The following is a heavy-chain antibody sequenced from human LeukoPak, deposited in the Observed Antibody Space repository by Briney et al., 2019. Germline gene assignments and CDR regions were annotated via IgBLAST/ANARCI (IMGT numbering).Heavy chain of an antibody. CDR3: ARRAGGYSHPYDY. CDR2: ISGSGGNT. D-gene: IGHD4-23*01. Sequence: GGSLRLSCAASGFNFRSYGMSWVRQAPGKGLEWVSVISGSGGNTDYADSVKGRFTISRDNSKNTLYLQMNSLRAEDTAVYYCARRAGGYSHPYDYWGQGILVTVSS. J-gene: IGHJ4*02. V-gene: IGHV3-23*01. CDR1: GFNFRSYG.